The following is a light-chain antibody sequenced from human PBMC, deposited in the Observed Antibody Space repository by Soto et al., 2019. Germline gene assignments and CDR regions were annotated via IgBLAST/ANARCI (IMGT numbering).Light chain of an antibody. CDR3: QQYSSSPIT. J-gene: IGKJ5*01. V-gene: IGKV3-20*01. CDR2: GAS. CDR1: QSIGSSY. Sequence: EVVLTQYPGTLSLSPGERGTLSFRASQSIGSSYLAWYQQKPGQAPRLLIYGASSRATGIPDRFSGGGSGTDFSLTISRLDPEDFAVYYCQQYSSSPITFGQGTRLENK.